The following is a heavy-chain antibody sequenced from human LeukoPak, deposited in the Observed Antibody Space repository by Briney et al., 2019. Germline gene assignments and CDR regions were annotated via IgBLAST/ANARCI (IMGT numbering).Heavy chain of an antibody. Sequence: PSETLSLTCTVSGDSISSGNYYWTWIRQPAGKGLEWIGRIYTSGSTNYNPSLKSRVTISVDTSKNQFSLKLSSVTAADTAVYYCATLGYSYGTDYWGQGTLVTVSS. D-gene: IGHD5-18*01. CDR2: IYTSGST. V-gene: IGHV4-61*02. J-gene: IGHJ4*02. CDR3: ATLGYSYGTDY. CDR1: GDSISSGNYY.